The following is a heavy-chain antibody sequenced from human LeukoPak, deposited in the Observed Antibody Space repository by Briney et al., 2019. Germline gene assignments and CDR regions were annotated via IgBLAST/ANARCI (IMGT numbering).Heavy chain of an antibody. J-gene: IGHJ5*02. V-gene: IGHV4-34*01. Sequence: SSETLSLTCAVYGGSFSGYYWSWIRQPPGKGLEWIGEINHSGSTNYNPSLKSRVTISVGTSKKQFSLKLSSVTAADTAVYYCARGARRVVVVAATRSGGWFDPWGQGTLVTVSS. CDR1: GGSFSGYY. CDR3: ARGARRVVVVAATRSGGWFDP. CDR2: INHSGST. D-gene: IGHD2-15*01.